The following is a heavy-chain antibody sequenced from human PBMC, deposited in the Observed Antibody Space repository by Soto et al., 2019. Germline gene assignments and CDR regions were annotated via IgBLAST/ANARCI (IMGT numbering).Heavy chain of an antibody. J-gene: IGHJ5*01. V-gene: IGHV4-4*02. D-gene: IGHD3-3*01. Sequence: QVQLQESGPGLVKPSGTLSLTCTVSGESISSNYWWTWVRQPPGKGLEWIAEVYHSGSTNYNPYLKSSVTLSEDKSKNQYSLRLRSGTAAYTAVYYWARVSYSLDDFSSSTWFDPWGQVTLVNVFS. CDR2: VYHSGST. CDR1: GESISSNYW. CDR3: ARVSYSLDDFSSSTWFDP.